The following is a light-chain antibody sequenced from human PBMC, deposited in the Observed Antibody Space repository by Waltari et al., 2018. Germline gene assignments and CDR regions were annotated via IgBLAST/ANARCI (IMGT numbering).Light chain of an antibody. Sequence: QAGLTQPPSVSKGLGQTATLTCTGNNNNVGNQGAAWLQQHQGHPPKLLSYRNNNRPPGISEKFSASRSGNTASLTITGLQPEDEADYYCSAWDSNLSAWVFGGGTKLTVL. CDR2: RNN. J-gene: IGLJ3*02. V-gene: IGLV10-54*04. CDR1: NNNVGNQG. CDR3: SAWDSNLSAWV.